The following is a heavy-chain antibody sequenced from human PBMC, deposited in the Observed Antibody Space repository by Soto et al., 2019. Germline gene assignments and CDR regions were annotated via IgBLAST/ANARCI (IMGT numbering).Heavy chain of an antibody. CDR2: ISVSGDNT. V-gene: IGHV3-23*01. CDR3: AKNGKMRTKVWFPAGYGMDV. J-gene: IGHJ6*02. CDR1: GFTFSRYA. Sequence: GGSLRLSCAASGFTFSRYAMNWVRQAPGRGLQWISGISVSGDNTSYVESVRGRFTVYRDNSKNTLYLQMNNLRAEDTALYYCAKNGKMRTKVWFPAGYGMDVWGQGTTVTVSS. D-gene: IGHD3-10*01.